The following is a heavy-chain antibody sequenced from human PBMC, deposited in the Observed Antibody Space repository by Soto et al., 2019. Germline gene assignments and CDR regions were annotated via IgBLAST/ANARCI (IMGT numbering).Heavy chain of an antibody. CDR3: NTDILKVFGVVKTGY. CDR2: IKSKTDGGTT. CDR1: GFTFSNAW. J-gene: IGHJ4*02. Sequence: GSLRLSCAASGFTFSNAWMSWVRQAPGKGLEWVGRIKSKTDGGTTDYAAPVKGRFTISRDDSKNTLYLQMNRLKTEDTAVYYCNTDILKVFGVVKTGYWGQGTLVTVSS. V-gene: IGHV3-15*01. D-gene: IGHD3-3*01.